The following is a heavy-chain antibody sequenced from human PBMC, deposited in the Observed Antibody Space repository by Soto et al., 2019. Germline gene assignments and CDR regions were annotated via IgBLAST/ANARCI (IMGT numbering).Heavy chain of an antibody. D-gene: IGHD6-19*01. V-gene: IGHV3-9*01. CDR3: VKDLRGSGWIDGIAGFDH. J-gene: IGHJ4*02. Sequence: VHLVESGGGLVQPGGSLRLSCVASGFTFEDYAMHWVRQAPGKGLEWVSGINWSSGYLEYADSVKGRFTISRDNAQKSLHLQMNRLRPEDTAIYYCVKDLRGSGWIDGIAGFDHWGQGTLVTVSS. CDR1: GFTFEDYA. CDR2: INWSSGYL.